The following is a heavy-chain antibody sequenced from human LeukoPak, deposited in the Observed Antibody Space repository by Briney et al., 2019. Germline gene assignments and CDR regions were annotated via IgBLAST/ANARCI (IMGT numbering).Heavy chain of an antibody. CDR2: IYYSGST. CDR1: GGSISSYD. Sequence: SGALSLTCTVSGGSISSYDWSWIRQPPGQGLEWIGYIYYSGSTNYNPSLKSRVTISVDTSKNQFSLKLSSVTAADTAVYYCARVSNDYGGNGAFDIWGQGTMVTVSS. CDR3: ARVSNDYGGNGAFDI. J-gene: IGHJ3*02. D-gene: IGHD4-23*01. V-gene: IGHV4-59*01.